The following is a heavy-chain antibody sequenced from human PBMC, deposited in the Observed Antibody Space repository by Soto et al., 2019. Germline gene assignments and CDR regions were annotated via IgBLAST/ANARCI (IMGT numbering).Heavy chain of an antibody. J-gene: IGHJ6*02. CDR2: IYRSGST. CDR1: GDSISSVDHY. CDR3: ARDDYSNFAYYGMDV. D-gene: IGHD4-4*01. Sequence: QVQLQESGPGLVKPSQTLSLTCTVSGDSISSVDHYWSWIRQPPGKGLEWIGYIYRSGSTYYNPSLRSRVTISIDTTKNQFSLRLSSVTVADTAVYYCARDDYSNFAYYGMDVWGQGTTVTVSS. V-gene: IGHV4-30-4*01.